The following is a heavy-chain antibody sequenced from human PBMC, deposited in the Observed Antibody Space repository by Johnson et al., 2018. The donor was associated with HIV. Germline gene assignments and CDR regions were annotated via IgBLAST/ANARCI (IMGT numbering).Heavy chain of an antibody. Sequence: QVQLVESGGGVVQPGRSLRLSCAASGFTFSTYGMHWVRQAPGKGLEWVAVISFDGSNKNYADSVKGRFTISRDNSKSTLYLQMNSLRAEDTATYYCGKDEGRDYGEGGNAFDIWGQGTMVTVSS. J-gene: IGHJ3*02. D-gene: IGHD4-17*01. CDR2: ISFDGSNK. V-gene: IGHV3-30*18. CDR1: GFTFSTYG. CDR3: GKDEGRDYGEGGNAFDI.